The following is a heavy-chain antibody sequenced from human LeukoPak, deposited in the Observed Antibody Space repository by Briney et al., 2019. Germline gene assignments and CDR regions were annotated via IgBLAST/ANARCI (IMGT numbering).Heavy chain of an antibody. Sequence: GGSLRLSCAASGFTFSNYAMSWVRQAPGKGLVWVSTLTGSGGSTYYADSVKGRFTISRDNSKNTLYLQMNSLRAEDTAVYYCAKRTYYSDSSSYRAFDYWGQGTLVTVSS. J-gene: IGHJ4*02. D-gene: IGHD3-22*01. CDR2: LTGSGGST. CDR3: AKRTYYSDSSSYRAFDY. V-gene: IGHV3-23*01. CDR1: GFTFSNYA.